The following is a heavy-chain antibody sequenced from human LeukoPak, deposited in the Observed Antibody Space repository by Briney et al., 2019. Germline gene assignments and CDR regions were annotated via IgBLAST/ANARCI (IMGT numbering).Heavy chain of an antibody. CDR1: GYTFNIYG. CDR2: ISTYNGNT. D-gene: IGHD3-10*01. J-gene: IGHJ4*02. Sequence: ASVKVSCRASGYTFNIYGIIWVRQAPGQGLEWVGWISTYNGNTNYAPNIQDRVTMTTDTSTSTAYMELRSLRSDDTAVYYCGRALLGGSDIYTPFSYWGQGTLVTVSS. V-gene: IGHV1-18*01. CDR3: GRALLGGSDIYTPFSY.